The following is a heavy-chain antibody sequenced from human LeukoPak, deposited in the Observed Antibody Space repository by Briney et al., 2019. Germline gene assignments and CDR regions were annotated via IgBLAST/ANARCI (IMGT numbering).Heavy chain of an antibody. J-gene: IGHJ4*02. V-gene: IGHV3-21*01. Sequence: GGSLRLSCGASGFTFSTYNMIWVRQAPGKGLEWVSSISTGSYYISYADPVRGRFTISRDDAKNSLYLHLNSLRADDTAVYYCATGAGLYDFWGQGTLVTVSS. CDR1: GFTFSTYN. CDR3: ATGAGLYDF. D-gene: IGHD2-15*01. CDR2: ISTGSYYI.